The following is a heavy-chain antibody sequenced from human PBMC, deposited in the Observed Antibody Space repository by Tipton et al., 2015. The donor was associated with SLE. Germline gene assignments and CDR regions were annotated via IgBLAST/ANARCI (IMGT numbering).Heavy chain of an antibody. CDR2: IYSGGST. V-gene: IGHV3-53*01. CDR1: GFTVSTSY. J-gene: IGHJ4*02. D-gene: IGHD5/OR15-5a*01. CDR3: ARDCGDGSTLCN. Sequence: GSLRLSCAGSGFTVSTSYLSWVRQAPGKGLEWVSVIYSGGSTYYADSVKGRFTISRDNSKNTLYLQLNSLRAEDTAVYYCARDCGDGSTLCNWGQGTLVTVSS.